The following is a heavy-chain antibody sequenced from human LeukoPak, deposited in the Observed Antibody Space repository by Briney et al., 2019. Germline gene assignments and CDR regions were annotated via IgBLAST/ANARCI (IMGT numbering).Heavy chain of an antibody. Sequence: GGSLRLSCAASGFAFSTYWMDWVRQAPGKGLGWVGNINQDGSVKHYVDSVGGRFTISRDNARNSVYLQMSALRVEDTAVYYCTRDFVFWGQGSLVTASS. CDR3: TRDFVF. V-gene: IGHV3-7*01. D-gene: IGHD3-3*01. J-gene: IGHJ4*02. CDR2: INQDGSVK. CDR1: GFAFSTYW.